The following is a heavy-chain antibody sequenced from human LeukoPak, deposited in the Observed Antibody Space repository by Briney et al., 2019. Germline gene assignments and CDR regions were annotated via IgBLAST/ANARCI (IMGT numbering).Heavy chain of an antibody. Sequence: SETLSLTCAVSGGSISSYYWSWIRQPAGKGLEWIGRIYTSGSTNYNPSLKSRVTMSVDTSKNQFSLKLSSVTAADTAVYYCARGGTVYDYYDSSGYLAFDIWGQGTMVTVSS. CDR2: IYTSGST. D-gene: IGHD3-22*01. CDR1: GGSISSYY. CDR3: ARGGTVYDYYDSSGYLAFDI. J-gene: IGHJ3*02. V-gene: IGHV4-4*07.